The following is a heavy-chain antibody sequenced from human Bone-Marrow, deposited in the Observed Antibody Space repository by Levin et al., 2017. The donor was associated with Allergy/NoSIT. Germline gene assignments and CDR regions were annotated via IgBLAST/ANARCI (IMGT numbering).Heavy chain of an antibody. J-gene: IGHJ6*02. CDR2: ISGSGGST. D-gene: IGHD7-27*01. V-gene: IGHV3-23*01. Sequence: GGSLRLSCTASGFTFSSYTILWVRQAPGKGLEWVSAISGSGGSTYYADSVKGRFTISRDNSKNTVHLLMNSLRAEDTAVYSCVRDSRVNWGPYSYYGMDVWGQGTTVIVSS. CDR3: VRDSRVNWGPYSYYGMDV. CDR1: GFTFSSYT.